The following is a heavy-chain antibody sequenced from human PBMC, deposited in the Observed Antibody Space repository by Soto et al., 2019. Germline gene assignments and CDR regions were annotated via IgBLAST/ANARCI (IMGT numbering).Heavy chain of an antibody. CDR3: ARDRGVDTAMG. V-gene: IGHV3-21*01. CDR2: ISSSSSYI. J-gene: IGHJ4*02. CDR1: VFTFSSYS. Sequence: SLGLSCAGSVFTFSSYSINWVRQSPGKGLEWVSSISSSSSYIYYADSVKGRFTISRDNAKNSLYLQMNSLRAEDTAVYYCARDRGVDTAMGWGQGTLVTVSS. D-gene: IGHD5-18*01.